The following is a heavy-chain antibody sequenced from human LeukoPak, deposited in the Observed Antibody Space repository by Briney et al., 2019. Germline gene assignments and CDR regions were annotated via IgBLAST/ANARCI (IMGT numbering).Heavy chain of an antibody. D-gene: IGHD5-24*01. CDR2: ISGSGGST. V-gene: IGHV3-23*01. J-gene: IGHJ3*02. Sequence: GGSLRLSCAASGFTFGSYAMSWVRQAPGEGLGWVSAISGSGGSTYDADSVKGRFTISRDNSKSTLYLQMNSLRAEDTAVYYCAKDRRDGYNPDAFDIWGQGTMVTVSS. CDR3: AKDRRDGYNPDAFDI. CDR1: GFTFGSYA.